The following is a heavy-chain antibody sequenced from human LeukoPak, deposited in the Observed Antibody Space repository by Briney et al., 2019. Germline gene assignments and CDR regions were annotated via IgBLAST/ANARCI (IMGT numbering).Heavy chain of an antibody. CDR1: GFTFSSYA. CDR2: ISGSGGST. D-gene: IGHD6-13*01. Sequence: GGSLRLSCAASGFTFSSYAMSWVRQAPGKGLEWVSAISGSGGSTYYADSVKGRFTISRDNAKNSLYLQMNSLRAEDTAVYYCARMWGSSWSYFDFWGQGTLVTVSS. CDR3: ARMWGSSWSYFDF. V-gene: IGHV3-23*01. J-gene: IGHJ4*02.